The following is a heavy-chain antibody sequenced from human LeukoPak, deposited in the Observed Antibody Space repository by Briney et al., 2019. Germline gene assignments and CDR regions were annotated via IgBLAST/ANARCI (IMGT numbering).Heavy chain of an antibody. Sequence: GGSLRLSCAASGFTFSSYWMHWVRQTPGKGLEWVAFIRYDESNKYYADSVKGRFTISRDNSKNTLYLQMSSLRVEDTAVYVCAKDSNRGHSSNSPDHWGQGTLVTVSS. D-gene: IGHD6-13*01. V-gene: IGHV3-30*02. J-gene: IGHJ4*02. CDR2: IRYDESNK. CDR3: AKDSNRGHSSNSPDH. CDR1: GFTFSSYW.